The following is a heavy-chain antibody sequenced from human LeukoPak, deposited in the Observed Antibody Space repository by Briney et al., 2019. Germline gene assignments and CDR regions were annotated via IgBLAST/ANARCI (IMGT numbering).Heavy chain of an antibody. J-gene: IGHJ4*02. CDR3: ARAGGGVVGAAGNY. CDR1: GYTFTGYY. Sequence: GESLKISCKASGYTFTGYYIHWVRQAPGQGLEWMGWINPNSGGTNYAQKFQGSVTMTRDTSISTAYMELNRLRSDDTAVYYCARAGGGVVGAAGNYWGQGTLVTVSS. CDR2: INPNSGGT. D-gene: IGHD1-26*01. V-gene: IGHV1-2*02.